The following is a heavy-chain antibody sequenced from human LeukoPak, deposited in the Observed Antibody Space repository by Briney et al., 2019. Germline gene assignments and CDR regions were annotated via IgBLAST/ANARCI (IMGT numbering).Heavy chain of an antibody. CDR1: GGSISSSNW. D-gene: IGHD1-26*01. CDR2: IYYSGST. J-gene: IGHJ4*02. V-gene: IGHV4-39*01. Sequence: KPSETLSLTCAVSGGSISSSNWWSWVRQPPGKGLEWIATIYYSGSTYYNASLKSRITIAVDTSKSQFSLKLSSVTAADTAVYYCARLNYYGFDYWGQGTLVTFSS. CDR3: ARLNYYGFDY.